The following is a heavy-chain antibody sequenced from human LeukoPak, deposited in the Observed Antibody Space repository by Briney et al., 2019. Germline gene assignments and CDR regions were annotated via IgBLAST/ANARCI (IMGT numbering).Heavy chain of an antibody. J-gene: IGHJ6*03. CDR1: GFTFSNAW. CDR3: TMIHWARGPMYYYYMDV. Sequence: GGSLRLSCAASGFTFSNAWMSWVRQAPGKGLEWVGRIKSKTDGGTTDYAAPVKGRFTISRDDSKNTLYLQMNSLKTEDTAVYYCTMIHWARGPMYYYYMDVWGKGTTVTVSS. CDR2: IKSKTDGGTT. D-gene: IGHD3-10*01. V-gene: IGHV3-15*01.